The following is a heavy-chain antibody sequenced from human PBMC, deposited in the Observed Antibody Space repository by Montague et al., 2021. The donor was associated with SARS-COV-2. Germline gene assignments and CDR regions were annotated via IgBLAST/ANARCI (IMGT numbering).Heavy chain of an antibody. V-gene: IGHV4-34*01. CDR1: GGSLSVYY. J-gene: IGHJ6*03. CDR3: ARMRFFDWPPHYYMDV. Sequence: SETLSLTCAVYGGSLSVYYWGWIRQPPGKGLEWIGEINHSGSTNYNPSLKSRVTISVDTSKNQVSLKLSSVTAADTAVYYCARMRFFDWPPHYYMDVWGKGTTVTVSS. D-gene: IGHD3-9*01. CDR2: INHSGST.